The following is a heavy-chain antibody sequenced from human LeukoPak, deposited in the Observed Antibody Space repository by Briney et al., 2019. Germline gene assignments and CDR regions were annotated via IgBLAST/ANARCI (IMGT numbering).Heavy chain of an antibody. J-gene: IGHJ4*02. CDR2: INHSGST. D-gene: IGHD2-15*01. CDR3: ARAGRSSS. CDR1: GGSFSGYY. Sequence: PSETLSLTCAVYGGSFSGYYWSWIRQPPGKGLEWIGEINHSGSTNYNPSLKSRVTISVDTSKNQFSLKLSSVTAADTAVYYCARAGRSSSWGQGTPVTVSS. V-gene: IGHV4-34*01.